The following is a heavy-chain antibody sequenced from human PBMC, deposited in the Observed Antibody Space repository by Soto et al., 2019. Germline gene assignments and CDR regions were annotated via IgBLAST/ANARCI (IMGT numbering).Heavy chain of an antibody. CDR3: ARDTYYGGRGGGI. D-gene: IGHD4-17*01. CDR2: MSSSGSTR. Sequence: QVQLVESGGGLVKPGGSLRLSCAASGFTFGDYYMSWILPAPGKGLEWVSYMSSSGSTRYYADSTKGRCTISRDNAKNSLYLQMNSLRAEDTAVYYCARDTYYGGRGGGIWGQGTMVTVSS. V-gene: IGHV3-11*01. CDR1: GFTFGDYY. J-gene: IGHJ3*02.